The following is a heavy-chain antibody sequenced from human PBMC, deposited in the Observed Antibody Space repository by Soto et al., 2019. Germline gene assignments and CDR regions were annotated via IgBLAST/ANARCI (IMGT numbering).Heavy chain of an antibody. CDR2: ISYDGSNK. Sequence: GGSLRLSCAASGFTFSSYGMHWVRQAPGKGLEWVAVISYDGSNKYYADSVKGRFTISRDNSKNTLYLQMNSLRAEDTAVYYCANLVTHLKGYGYSGYDPGDYWGQGTLVTVSS. D-gene: IGHD5-12*01. V-gene: IGHV3-30*18. CDR3: ANLVTHLKGYGYSGYDPGDY. CDR1: GFTFSSYG. J-gene: IGHJ4*02.